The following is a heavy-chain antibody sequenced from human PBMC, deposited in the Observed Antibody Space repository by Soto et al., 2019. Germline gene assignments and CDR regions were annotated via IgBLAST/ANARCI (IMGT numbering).Heavy chain of an antibody. CDR1: GFIFSSYA. V-gene: IGHV3-23*01. CDR3: AKADFGVVIRGLIYY. Sequence: EVQLLESGGGLVQPGGSLRLSCVASGFIFSSYAMSWVRQAPGKGLEWVSAISGSGGSTYYADSVKGQFTISRDNSKNTLYLQRNSLRAEDTAVYYCAKADFGVVIRGLIYYWGQGTLVTVSS. CDR2: ISGSGGST. J-gene: IGHJ4*02. D-gene: IGHD3-3*01.